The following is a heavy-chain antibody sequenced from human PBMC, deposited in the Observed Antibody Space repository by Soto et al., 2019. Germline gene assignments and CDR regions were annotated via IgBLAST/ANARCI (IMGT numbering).Heavy chain of an antibody. V-gene: IGHV3-74*01. CDR3: ATGGSGYYNY. Sequence: EVQLVESGGGLVQPGGSLRLSCGASGFTFSTYWMAWVRQGPGKGLVWVSRIKSDGTSTSYADSMKGRFTISRDNAKNTLYLQINSLRAEDTAVYYCATGGSGYYNYWGQGTLVTVSS. J-gene: IGHJ4*02. D-gene: IGHD3-22*01. CDR1: GFTFSTYW. CDR2: IKSDGTST.